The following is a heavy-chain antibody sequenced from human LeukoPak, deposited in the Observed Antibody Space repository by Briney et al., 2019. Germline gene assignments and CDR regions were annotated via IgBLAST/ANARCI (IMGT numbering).Heavy chain of an antibody. CDR3: ARVRRSRYIDY. CDR2: IYYSGST. CDR1: GGSISCYY. V-gene: IGHV4-59*12. J-gene: IGHJ4*02. Sequence: PSETLSLTCTVSGGSISCYYWSWIRQPPGKGLEWIGYIYYSGSTNYNPSLKSRVTISVDTSKNQFSLKLSSVTAADTAVYYCARVRRSRYIDYWGQGTLVTVSS. D-gene: IGHD2-2*02.